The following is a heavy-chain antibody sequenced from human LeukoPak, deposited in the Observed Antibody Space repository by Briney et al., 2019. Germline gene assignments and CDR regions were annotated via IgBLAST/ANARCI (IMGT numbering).Heavy chain of an antibody. D-gene: IGHD3-3*01. CDR3: ARDVLVLRFLEWLAPGDY. J-gene: IGHJ4*02. CDR1: GYTFTSYY. V-gene: IGHV1-46*01. CDR2: INPSGGST. Sequence: ASVKVSCKASGYTFTSYYMHWVRQAPGQGLEWMGIINPSGGSTSYAQKFQGRVTMTRDTSTSTVYMELSSLRSDDTAVYYCARDVLVLRFLEWLAPGDYWGQGTLVTVSS.